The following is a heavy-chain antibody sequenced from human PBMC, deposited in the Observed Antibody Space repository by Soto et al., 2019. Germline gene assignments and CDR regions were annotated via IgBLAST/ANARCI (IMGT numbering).Heavy chain of an antibody. J-gene: IGHJ5*02. CDR1: GGSISSGGYY. D-gene: IGHD5-18*01. V-gene: IGHV4-31*03. CDR3: ARILRGYSYDSRWFDP. CDR2: IYYSGST. Sequence: QVQLQESGPGLVKPSQTLSLTCTVSGGSISSGGYYWSWIRQHPGKGLEWIGYIYYSGSTYYNPSLKSRVTISVDTSKNQFSLKLSSVTAADTAVYYCARILRGYSYDSRWFDPWSQGTLVTVSS.